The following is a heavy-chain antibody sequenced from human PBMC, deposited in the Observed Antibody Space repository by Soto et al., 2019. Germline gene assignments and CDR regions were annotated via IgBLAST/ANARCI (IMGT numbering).Heavy chain of an antibody. Sequence: GGSPRLSYAASGFTFSSYWMHWFRQAPGKGLVWVSRINSDGSSTSYADSVKGRFTISRDNAKNTLYLQMNSLRAEDTAVYYCVRTSLVVAAATREDYWGQGTLVTVSS. V-gene: IGHV3-74*01. CDR2: INSDGSST. CDR1: GFTFSSYW. J-gene: IGHJ4*02. CDR3: VRTSLVVAAATREDY. D-gene: IGHD2-15*01.